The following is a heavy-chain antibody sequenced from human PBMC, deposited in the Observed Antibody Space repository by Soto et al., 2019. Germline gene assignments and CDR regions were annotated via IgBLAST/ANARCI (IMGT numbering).Heavy chain of an antibody. CDR1: GGLIRMSRYY. J-gene: IGHJ3*02. Sequence: SETRWVTCAVSGGLIRMSRYYGGWLREAPGKGLEGIGNIYYSGSTYYNPSLKSRVTISIDTSKNQFSLKLSSVTAADTAVYYCARPRASADSSGYYSGDAFDIWGQGTMVT. CDR2: IYYSGST. V-gene: IGHV4-39*07. D-gene: IGHD3-22*01. CDR3: ARPRASADSSGYYSGDAFDI.